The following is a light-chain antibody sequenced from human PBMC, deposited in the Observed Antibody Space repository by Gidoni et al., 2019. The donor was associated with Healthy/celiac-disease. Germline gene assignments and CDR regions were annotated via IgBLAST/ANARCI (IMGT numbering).Light chain of an antibody. J-gene: IGKJ4*01. Sequence: DIQLTQSPSFLSASVVVRVTINCRASQDIGSHLAWYQQKPGKAPKLLIYYAFILQSGVPSRFSGSGSXTEFSLTISSLQPGDFATYYCQQANSHLXXTFGGGTKVDI. CDR2: YAF. CDR3: QQANSHLXXT. V-gene: IGKV1-9*01. CDR1: QDIGSH.